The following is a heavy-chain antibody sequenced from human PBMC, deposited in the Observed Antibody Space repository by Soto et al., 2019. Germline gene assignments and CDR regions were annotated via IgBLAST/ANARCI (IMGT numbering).Heavy chain of an antibody. D-gene: IGHD5-18*01. CDR1: GFSLSHAQIG. Sequence: QVTLKESGPVVVKPTETLTLTCTVSGFSLSHAQIGLTWIRQPPGRALEWLAQIFSNDEKSYRTSLKTRLTISKDTSKSQVVLTMTNMDPVDTATYYCARLFRYNYDLDYWGQGTLVTVSS. CDR2: IFSNDEK. J-gene: IGHJ4*02. CDR3: ARLFRYNYDLDY. V-gene: IGHV2-26*01.